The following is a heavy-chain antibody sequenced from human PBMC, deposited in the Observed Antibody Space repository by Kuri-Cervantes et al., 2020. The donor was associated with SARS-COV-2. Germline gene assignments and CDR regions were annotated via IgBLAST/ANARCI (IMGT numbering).Heavy chain of an antibody. CDR2: MNGDGSSI. Sequence: GESLKISCAASGFTFSRDTMYWVRQAPGKGLVWVSRMNGDGSSITYADSVKGRFTISRDNAKNTLYLRMNSLRVEDTAVYFCARAPSGSPTDYWGQGTLVTVSS. D-gene: IGHD1-26*01. J-gene: IGHJ4*02. CDR3: ARAPSGSPTDY. CDR1: GFTFSRDT. V-gene: IGHV3-74*01.